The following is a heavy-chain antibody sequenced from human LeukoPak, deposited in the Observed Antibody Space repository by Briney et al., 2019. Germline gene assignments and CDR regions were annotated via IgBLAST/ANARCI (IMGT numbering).Heavy chain of an antibody. CDR1: RGSFSNYY. J-gene: IGHJ6*03. CDR2: INDSGTI. D-gene: IGHD1-7*01. CDR3: ARRWNYGRNYYIDV. V-gene: IGHV4-34*01. Sequence: PSETLSLTCAVYRGSFSNYYWSWIRQSPGKGLEWIGEINDSGTINYNPSLMSRVTISVDKSKNQFSLKLSSVTAADTAVYYCARRWNYGRNYYIDVWGKGATVSVSS.